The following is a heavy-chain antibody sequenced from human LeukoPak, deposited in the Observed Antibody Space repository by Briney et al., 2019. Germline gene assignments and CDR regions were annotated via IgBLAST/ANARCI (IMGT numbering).Heavy chain of an antibody. J-gene: IGHJ4*02. D-gene: IGHD6-19*01. CDR3: VRGGWSVDY. CDR1: GFTFSTYW. CDR2: IKQDGSEK. Sequence: GSLRLSCAVSGFTFSTYWMSWVRQAPGKGLEWVANIKQDGSEKHYVDSVKGRFAISRDNAKNSLYLQMNSLRAEDTAVYYCVRGGWSVDYWGQGTLVTVSS. V-gene: IGHV3-7*01.